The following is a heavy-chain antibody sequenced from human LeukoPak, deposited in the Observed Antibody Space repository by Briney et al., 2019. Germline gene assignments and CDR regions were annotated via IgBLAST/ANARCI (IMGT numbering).Heavy chain of an antibody. CDR2: INPSGGST. Sequence: ASVKVSCKASGYTFTSYYMHWVRQAPGQGLEWMGIINPSGGSTSYAQKFQGRVTMTRDTSTSTVYMELSSLRSEDTAVYYCARVAILLGYCSGGTCWNDYWGQGTLVTVSS. D-gene: IGHD2-15*01. J-gene: IGHJ4*02. CDR3: ARVAILLGYCSGGTCWNDY. V-gene: IGHV1-46*01. CDR1: GYTFTSYY.